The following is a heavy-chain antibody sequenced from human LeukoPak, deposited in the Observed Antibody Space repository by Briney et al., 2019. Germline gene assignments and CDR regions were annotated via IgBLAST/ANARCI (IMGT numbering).Heavy chain of an antibody. Sequence: ASVKVSCKASGYTFTSYYMHWVRQAPGQGLEWMGWINPNSGGTNYAQKFQGRVTMTRDTSISTAYMELSRLRSDDTAVYYCARGSSLGLRLGELQDWGQGTLVTVSS. V-gene: IGHV1-2*02. CDR1: GYTFTSYY. J-gene: IGHJ4*02. D-gene: IGHD3-16*01. CDR2: INPNSGGT. CDR3: ARGSSLGLRLGELQD.